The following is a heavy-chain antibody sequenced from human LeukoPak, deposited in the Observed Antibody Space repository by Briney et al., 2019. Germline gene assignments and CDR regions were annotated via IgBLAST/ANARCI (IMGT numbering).Heavy chain of an antibody. CDR2: ISAYNGNT. CDR3: ARTTRLAAAGTHAFDI. J-gene: IGHJ3*02. V-gene: IGHV1-18*01. Sequence: ASVKVSCKASGYTFTSYGISWVRQAPGQGLEWMGWISAYNGNTNYAQKLQGRVTMTTDTSTSTAYMELRSLRSDDTAVYYCARTTRLAAAGTHAFDIWGQGTMVTVSS. D-gene: IGHD6-13*01. CDR1: GYTFTSYG.